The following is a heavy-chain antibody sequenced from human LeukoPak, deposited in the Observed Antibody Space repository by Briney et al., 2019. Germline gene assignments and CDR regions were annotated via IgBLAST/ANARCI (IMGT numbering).Heavy chain of an antibody. D-gene: IGHD1-20*01. CDR1: GFTFSSYS. V-gene: IGHV3-21*01. CDR2: ISSSSSYI. Sequence: GGSLRLSCAASGFTFSSYSMNWVRQAPGKGLEWVSSISSSSSYIYYADSVKGRFIISRDNAKNSLYLQMNSLRAEDTAVYYCAIDMSRYSWDYWGQGTLVTVSS. J-gene: IGHJ4*02. CDR3: AIDMSRYSWDY.